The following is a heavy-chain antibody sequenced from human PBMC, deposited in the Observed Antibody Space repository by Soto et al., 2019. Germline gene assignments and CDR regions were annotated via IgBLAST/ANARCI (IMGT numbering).Heavy chain of an antibody. J-gene: IGHJ4*02. CDR1: GFTFSTYA. Sequence: EVQLLESGGGLVLPGGSLRLSCAASGFTFSTYAMNWVRQAPGKGLEWVSCISDSGDYTNYADSVKGRFTISRDNSKNTLSLQMNSLRAEDPAVYYCAIDRTTGARKLDYWGQGTLVTVSS. CDR3: AIDRTTGARKLDY. V-gene: IGHV3-23*01. CDR2: ISDSGDYT. D-gene: IGHD2-2*01.